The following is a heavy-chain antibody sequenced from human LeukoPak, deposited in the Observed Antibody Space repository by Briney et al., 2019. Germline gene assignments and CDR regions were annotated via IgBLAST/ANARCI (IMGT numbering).Heavy chain of an antibody. V-gene: IGHV3-74*01. D-gene: IGHD3-3*01. CDR3: ARGSGYSVLDY. CDR2: LNSDGITT. Sequence: GGSLRLSCAASGFTFSSYWMHWVRQAPGKGLVWVSRLNSDGITTIYADSVMGRFTISRDNAKNTLYLQMNSLTGEDTAVYYCARGSGYSVLDYWGQGTLVTVSS. CDR1: GFTFSSYW. J-gene: IGHJ4*02.